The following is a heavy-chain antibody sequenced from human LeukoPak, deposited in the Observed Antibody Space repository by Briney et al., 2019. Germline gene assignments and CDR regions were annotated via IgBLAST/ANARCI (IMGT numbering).Heavy chain of an antibody. J-gene: IGHJ5*02. Sequence: SETLSLTCTVSGGSISSYYWSWIRQPPGKGLEWIGYIYYSGSTNYNPSLKSRVTISVDTSKNQFSLKLSSVTAADTAVYYCARAESGYTFDPWGQGTLVTVSS. CDR1: GGSISSYY. CDR3: ARAESGYTFDP. D-gene: IGHD3-3*01. CDR2: IYYSGST. V-gene: IGHV4-59*01.